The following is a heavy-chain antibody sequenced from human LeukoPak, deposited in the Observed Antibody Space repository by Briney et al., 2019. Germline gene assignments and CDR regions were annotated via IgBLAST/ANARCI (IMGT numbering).Heavy chain of an antibody. D-gene: IGHD4-17*01. J-gene: IGHJ5*02. V-gene: IGHV3-74*01. CDR2: INSDGSST. CDR3: ARDPRLRLKRSGWFDP. Sequence: PGGSLRLSCEASGFNLSSYWMHWVRQAPGKGLVWVSRINSDGSSTRYADSVKGRFTISRDNAKNSLYLQMNSLRTKDTAVYYCARDPRLRLKRSGWFDPWGQGTLVTVSS. CDR1: GFNLSSYW.